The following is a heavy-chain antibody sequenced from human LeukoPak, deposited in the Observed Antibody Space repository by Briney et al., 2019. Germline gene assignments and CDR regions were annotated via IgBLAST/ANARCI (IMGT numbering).Heavy chain of an antibody. CDR1: GFTLNNAW. V-gene: IGHV3-69-1*01. CDR2: IRFRSDT. D-gene: IGHD3-10*01. J-gene: IGHJ4*02. Sequence: GGSLRLSCAASGFTLNNAWKTWVRQDAGKGPEWDSTIRFRSDTYFPDSLKGRFSLSRDNAKNPVFLQMGSLRAEDTAVYYCARDGSAWSRDYWGQGTLVTVSS. CDR3: ARDGSAWSRDY.